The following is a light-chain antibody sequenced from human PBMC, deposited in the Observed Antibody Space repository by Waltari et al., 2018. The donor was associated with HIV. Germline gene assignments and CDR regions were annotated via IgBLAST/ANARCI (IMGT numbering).Light chain of an antibody. CDR3: GSYAGSNAYV. Sequence: QSALTQPASASGSPGQSIPLPCTGSSNDVGYYNLVSWYQQDPGKAPKVMIYEVSKRPSGVSNRFSGSKSGNTASLTISGLQAEDEADYYCGSYAGSNAYVFGIGTKVTVL. J-gene: IGLJ1*01. V-gene: IGLV2-23*02. CDR1: SNDVGYYNL. CDR2: EVS.